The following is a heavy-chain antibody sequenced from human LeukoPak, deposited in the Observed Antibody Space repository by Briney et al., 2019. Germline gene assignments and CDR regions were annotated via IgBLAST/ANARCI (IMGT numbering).Heavy chain of an antibody. J-gene: IGHJ5*02. D-gene: IGHD3-3*01. CDR1: GYTLTELS. CDR3: ATYYDFWSGYSGTNWFDP. CDR2: FDPEDGET. V-gene: IGHV1-24*01. Sequence: GASVKVSCKVSGYTLTELSMHWVRQAPGKGLEWMGGFDPEDGETIYAQKFQGRVTMTEDTSTDTAYMELSSLRSGDTAVYYCATYYDFWSGYSGTNWFDPWGQGTLVTVSS.